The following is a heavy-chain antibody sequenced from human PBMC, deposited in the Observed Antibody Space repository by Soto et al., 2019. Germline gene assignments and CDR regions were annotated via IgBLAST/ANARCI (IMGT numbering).Heavy chain of an antibody. CDR1: GFTFSSYG. CDR2: IPGTDGTT. D-gene: IGHD2-15*01. CDR3: AIGTAVGCYSPFDP. J-gene: IGHJ5*02. V-gene: IGHV3-23*01. Sequence: GGSLRLSCAASGFTFSSYGMSWVRQAPGKGLEWVSAIPGTDGTTYYADSVKGRFTISRDNSKNTLYLLMNSLRAEDTAVYYCAIGTAVGCYSPFDPWCQGTQVTVSS.